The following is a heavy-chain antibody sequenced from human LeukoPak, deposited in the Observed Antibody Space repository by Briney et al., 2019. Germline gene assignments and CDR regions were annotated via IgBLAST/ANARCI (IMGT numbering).Heavy chain of an antibody. CDR1: GGSISSYY. J-gene: IGHJ4*02. Sequence: SETLSLTCTVSGGSISSYYWSWIRQPPGKGLEWIGYIYYSGSTNYNPSLKSRVTISVDTSKNHFSLKLSSVTAADTAVYYCARGGYRSRLVDYWGQGTLVTVSS. V-gene: IGHV4-59*01. CDR2: IYYSGST. D-gene: IGHD2-2*01. CDR3: ARGGYRSRLVDY.